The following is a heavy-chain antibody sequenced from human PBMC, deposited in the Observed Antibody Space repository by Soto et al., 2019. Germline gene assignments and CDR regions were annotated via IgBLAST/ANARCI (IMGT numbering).Heavy chain of an antibody. D-gene: IGHD3-22*01. V-gene: IGHV4-39*01. CDR3: ARHEYDSSGYYPLLGY. J-gene: IGHJ4*02. CDR1: GGSMAIVGYY. CDR2: IYSSGRT. Sequence: SETLSLTGSVSGGSMAIVGYYGSCIRQPPGKGLEWIGSIYSSGRTYYNPSLKSRVTISVDTSKNQFSLKLSSVTAADTAVYYCARHEYDSSGYYPLLGYWGQGTLVTVSS.